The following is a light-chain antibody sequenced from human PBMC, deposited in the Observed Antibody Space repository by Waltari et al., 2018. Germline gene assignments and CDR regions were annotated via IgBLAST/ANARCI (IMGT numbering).Light chain of an antibody. CDR1: TNDLGSYNY. CDR2: DVT. Sequence: SALTQPRSVSGSPGQSVTISCTGTTNDLGSYNYVSWYQQHPGNAPKRIILDVTKRPSGVPDRWSGSKAGNTASLTISGLRAEDEAEYYGCSYAGSYTWVFGGGTKLTVV. J-gene: IGLJ3*02. CDR3: CSYAGSYTWV. V-gene: IGLV2-11*01.